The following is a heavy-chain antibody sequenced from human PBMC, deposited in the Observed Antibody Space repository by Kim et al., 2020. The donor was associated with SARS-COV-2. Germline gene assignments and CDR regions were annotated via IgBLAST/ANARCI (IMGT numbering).Heavy chain of an antibody. D-gene: IGHD3-10*01. Sequence: VKGRFTISRDNSKNTLYLQMNSLRAEDTAVYYCASLVRSSGSYRLGWFDPWGQGTLVTVSS. V-gene: IGHV3-23*01. J-gene: IGHJ5*02. CDR3: ASLVRSSGSYRLGWFDP.